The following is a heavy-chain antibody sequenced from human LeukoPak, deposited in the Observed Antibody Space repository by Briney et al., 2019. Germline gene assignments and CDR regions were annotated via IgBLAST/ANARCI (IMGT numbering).Heavy chain of an antibody. J-gene: IGHJ4*02. D-gene: IGHD2-21*02. CDR1: GFTFSSYS. V-gene: IGHV3-21*01. CDR3: AKDIVGGGDDY. CDR2: ISRSSSYI. Sequence: GGSLRLSCAASGFTFSSYSVNWVRQAPGKGLEWVSSISRSSSYIYYADSVRGRFTISRDNAKNSIYLQMNSLRVEDTAVYYCAKDIVGGGDDYWGQGTLVIVSS.